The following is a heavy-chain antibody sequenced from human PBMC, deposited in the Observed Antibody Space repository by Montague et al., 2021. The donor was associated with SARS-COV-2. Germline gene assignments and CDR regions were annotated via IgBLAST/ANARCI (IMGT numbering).Heavy chain of an antibody. CDR1: GGSISSGSYY. J-gene: IGHJ4*02. D-gene: IGHD5-12*01. CDR3: ARAHSGSWAHLDN. V-gene: IGHV4-61*02. Sequence: TLSLTCTVSGGSISSGSYYWSWIRQPAGKGLEWIGRIYTSGTTXYSFPLKSRVTISVDTSKNQFSLKLTSVTAADTAVYYCARAHSGSWAHLDNWGQGSLVTVSS. CDR2: IYTSGTT.